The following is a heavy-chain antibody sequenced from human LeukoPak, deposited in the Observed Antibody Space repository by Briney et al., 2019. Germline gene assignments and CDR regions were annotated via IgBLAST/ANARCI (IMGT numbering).Heavy chain of an antibody. CDR2: INPNSGGT. J-gene: IGHJ4*02. CDR3: ARVWYDSSGYYSPYYFDY. Sequence: ASVTVSCKASGYTFTGYYMHWVRQAPGQGLEWMGWINPNSGGTNYAQKFQGRVTMTRDTSISTAYMELSRLRSDDTAVYYCARVWYDSSGYYSPYYFDYWGQGTLVTVSS. D-gene: IGHD3-22*01. V-gene: IGHV1-2*02. CDR1: GYTFTGYY.